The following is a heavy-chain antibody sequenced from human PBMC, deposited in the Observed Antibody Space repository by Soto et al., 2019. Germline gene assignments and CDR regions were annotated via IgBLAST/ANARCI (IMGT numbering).Heavy chain of an antibody. Sequence: QVQLVQSGAEVKKPGSSVRVSCKASGAAFNTITINWVRQAPGQGLEWMGGFVHVFGSATYAQKFQGRVAITADASTSTVYMELSRLNSEDTALYYCVREDDTTGSYSWFDPWGQGNLVTVSS. D-gene: IGHD3-9*01. V-gene: IGHV1-69*01. J-gene: IGHJ5*02. CDR2: FVHVFGSA. CDR3: VREDDTTGSYSWFDP. CDR1: GAAFNTIT.